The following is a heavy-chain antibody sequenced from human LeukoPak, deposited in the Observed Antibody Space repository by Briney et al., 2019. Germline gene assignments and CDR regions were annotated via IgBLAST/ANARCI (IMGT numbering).Heavy chain of an antibody. Sequence: GGSLRLSCAASGVTLSPYELNWVRQAPGKGLEWVSYISSGGETMYYADSVKGRFTISRDNAKNSPYLQMSSLRVEDTAVYYCARVVSSVDYWGQGTLVTVSS. D-gene: IGHD6-19*01. J-gene: IGHJ4*02. CDR2: ISSGGETM. CDR3: ARVVSSVDY. V-gene: IGHV3-48*03. CDR1: GVTLSPYE.